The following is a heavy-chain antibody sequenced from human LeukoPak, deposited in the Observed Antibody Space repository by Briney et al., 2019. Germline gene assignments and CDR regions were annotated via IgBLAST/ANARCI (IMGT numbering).Heavy chain of an antibody. J-gene: IGHJ5*02. CDR3: ARRSWGNNWFDP. V-gene: IGHV4-59*08. Sequence: SETLSLTCTVSGGSISSYYWSWIQQPPGKGLEWIAYIYYSGSTNYNPSLKSRVTISVDTSKNQFSLNLSSVTAADTAVYFCARRSWGNNWFDPWGQGALVTVSS. CDR1: GGSISSYY. CDR2: IYYSGST. D-gene: IGHD7-27*01.